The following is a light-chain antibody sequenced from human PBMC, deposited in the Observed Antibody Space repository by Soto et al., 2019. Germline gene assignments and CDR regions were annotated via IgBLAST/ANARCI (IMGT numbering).Light chain of an antibody. CDR3: QHYTLYSAS. Sequence: DIHMTQSPSTLSASVGDRVTISCRASQNIFTYLAWYQQKPGKAPKPLIFDASTLQSGVPPRFSGSGSGTEFTLTISSLQPDDFATYYCQHYTLYSASFGPGTKVDIK. J-gene: IGKJ3*01. CDR2: DAS. V-gene: IGKV1-5*01. CDR1: QNIFTY.